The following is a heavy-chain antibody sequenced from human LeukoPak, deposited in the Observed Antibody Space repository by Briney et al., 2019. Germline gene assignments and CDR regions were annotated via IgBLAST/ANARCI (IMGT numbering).Heavy chain of an antibody. Sequence: SVKVSCKASGGTFSSYAISWVRQAPGQGLEWMGRTIPIFGTANYAQKFQGRITIITDESTSTAYMELSSLRSEDTAVYYCARVGSYYDSSGYYFDYWGQGTLVTVSS. D-gene: IGHD3-22*01. J-gene: IGHJ4*02. CDR2: TIPIFGTA. V-gene: IGHV1-69*05. CDR1: GGTFSSYA. CDR3: ARVGSYYDSSGYYFDY.